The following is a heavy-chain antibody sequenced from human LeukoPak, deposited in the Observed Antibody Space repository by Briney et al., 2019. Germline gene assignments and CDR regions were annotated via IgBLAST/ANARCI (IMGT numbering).Heavy chain of an antibody. CDR2: IRYDGSNK. CDR3: ATKDDPEWFGESSSVDY. D-gene: IGHD3-10*01. J-gene: IGHJ4*02. V-gene: IGHV3-30*02. Sequence: GGSLRLSFAASGFTFSSYGMHWVRQAPGKGLEWVAFIRYDGSNKYYADSVKGRFTISRDNSKNTLYLQMNSLRAEDTAVYYRATKDDPEWFGESSSVDYWGQGTLVTVSS. CDR1: GFTFSSYG.